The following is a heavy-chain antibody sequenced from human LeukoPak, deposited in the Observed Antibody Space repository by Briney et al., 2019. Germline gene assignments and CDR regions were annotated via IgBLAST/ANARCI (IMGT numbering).Heavy chain of an antibody. V-gene: IGHV6-1*01. CDR1: GDSVSSNSAV. CDR3: ARESASGWAEY. D-gene: IGHD6-19*01. Sequence: SQTLSLTCAISGDSVSSNSAVWTWIRQSPSRGLEWLGRTYYRSKWYNDYAVSVKSRITINPDTSKNHFSLQLNSVTPEDTAVYYRARESASGWAEYWGQGTLVTVSS. J-gene: IGHJ4*02. CDR2: TYYRSKWYN.